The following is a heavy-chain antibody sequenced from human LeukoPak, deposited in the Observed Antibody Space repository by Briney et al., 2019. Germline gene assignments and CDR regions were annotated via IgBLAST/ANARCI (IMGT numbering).Heavy chain of an antibody. CDR3: AKDPAVWGSYSDY. J-gene: IGHJ4*02. V-gene: IGHV3-30-3*01. CDR1: GFTFSYYA. Sequence: GRSLRLSCAASGFTFSYYAIHWVRQAPGKGLEWVAVISYDGSSKYYAGSVEGRFTISRDNSKNMLYLQMNSLTTEDTAVYYCAKDPAVWGSYSDYWGQGTLVTVSS. D-gene: IGHD3-16*01. CDR2: ISYDGSSK.